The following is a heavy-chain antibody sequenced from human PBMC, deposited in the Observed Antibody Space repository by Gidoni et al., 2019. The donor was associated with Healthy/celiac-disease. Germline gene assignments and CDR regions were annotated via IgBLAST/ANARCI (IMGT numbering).Heavy chain of an antibody. CDR2: IRGSGGST. V-gene: IGHV3-23*01. CDR1: GFTFSSYA. Sequence: EVQLLESGGGLVHPGGSLRLSCAASGFTFSSYAMSWARQAPGKGVEWVSAIRGSGGSTYYADSVKGRFTISRDDSKNTLYLQMNSLRAEDTAVYYCAKVSSSSPKGAFDIWGQGTMVTVSS. J-gene: IGHJ3*02. CDR3: AKVSSSSPKGAFDI. D-gene: IGHD6-13*01.